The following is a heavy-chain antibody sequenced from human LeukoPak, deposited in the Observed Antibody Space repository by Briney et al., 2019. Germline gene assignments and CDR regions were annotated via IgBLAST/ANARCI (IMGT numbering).Heavy chain of an antibody. Sequence: GGSLRLSGVASGFSFSNYCMTWVGQAPGKGLEWVANIKQDGSEKNYVDSVMGRFTSSRDNAKNSLYLQMNRLRAEDTAVYYCARGYWNFDLWGRGTQVTVSS. J-gene: IGHJ2*01. CDR1: GFSFSNYC. V-gene: IGHV3-7*01. CDR3: ARGYWNFDL. CDR2: IKQDGSEK.